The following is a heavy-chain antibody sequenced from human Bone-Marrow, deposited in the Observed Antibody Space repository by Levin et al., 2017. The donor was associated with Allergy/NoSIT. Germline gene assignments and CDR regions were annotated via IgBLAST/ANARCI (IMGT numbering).Heavy chain of an antibody. V-gene: IGHV4-31*03. Sequence: LRLSCTASGGSISSGGYYWSWIRQHPGKGLEWIGYIYYSGSTYYNPSLKSRVTISVDTSKNQFSLKLSSVTAADTAVYYCASYGDYPSAYFDYWGQGTLVTVSS. CDR2: IYYSGST. CDR1: GGSISSGGYY. J-gene: IGHJ4*02. CDR3: ASYGDYPSAYFDY. D-gene: IGHD4-17*01.